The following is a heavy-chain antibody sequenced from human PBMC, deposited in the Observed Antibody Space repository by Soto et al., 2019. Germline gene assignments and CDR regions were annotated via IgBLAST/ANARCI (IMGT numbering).Heavy chain of an antibody. CDR2: IYRGGTT. CDR3: TNYYDYSGYYPGAFDI. J-gene: IGHJ3*02. Sequence: PGGSLRLSCTSSEVTVSSNFVSWVRQAPGKGLEWVSVIYRGGTTYYADSVKGRFTISRDNSKNTLYLQMNSLRAEDTAVYYCTNYYDYSGYYPGAFDIWGQGTMVTVSS. CDR1: EVTVSSNF. V-gene: IGHV3-53*01. D-gene: IGHD3-22*01.